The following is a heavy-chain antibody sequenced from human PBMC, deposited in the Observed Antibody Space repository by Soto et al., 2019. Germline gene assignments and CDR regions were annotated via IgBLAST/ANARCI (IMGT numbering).Heavy chain of an antibody. CDR3: ARAGEGFDY. D-gene: IGHD7-27*01. CDR2: INGDGTTT. Sequence: EEQLVESGGGLVQPGGSLRLSCAASGFTFSTYWMHWVRQAPGKGLVWVSRINGDGTTTSYTGSVKGRFTISRDNAKNTLYMQMNSLRAEDTAVYYCARAGEGFDYWGQGRLVTVSS. CDR1: GFTFSTYW. J-gene: IGHJ4*02. V-gene: IGHV3-74*01.